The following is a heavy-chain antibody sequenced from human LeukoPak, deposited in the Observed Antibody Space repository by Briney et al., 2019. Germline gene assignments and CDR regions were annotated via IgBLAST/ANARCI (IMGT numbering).Heavy chain of an antibody. J-gene: IGHJ4*02. Sequence: GGSLRLSCTASGFTFGDHAMTWVRKAPGKGLEWVGFIRSNLYGGTPEYAASVKGRFTISRDDSNSIAYLEMDSLKTDDTAVYYCTRDQTPYYWGQGTLVTVSS. CDR3: TRDQTPYY. CDR2: IRSNLYGGTP. CDR1: GFTFGDHA. V-gene: IGHV3-49*04.